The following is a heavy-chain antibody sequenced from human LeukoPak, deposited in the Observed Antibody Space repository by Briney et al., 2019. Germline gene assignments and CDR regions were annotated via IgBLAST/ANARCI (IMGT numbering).Heavy chain of an antibody. J-gene: IGHJ3*02. V-gene: IGHV4-30-2*01. CDR2: IYHSGST. CDR3: ARHRKVGRMAPNRRNAFDI. Sequence: PSETLSLTCAVSGGSISSGGYSWSWIRQPPGKGVEWIGYIYHSGSTNYNPSLKSRVTISVDTSKNQFSLKLSSVTAADTAVYYCARHRKVGRMAPNRRNAFDIWGQGTMVTVSS. CDR1: GGSISSGGYS. D-gene: IGHD5-24*01.